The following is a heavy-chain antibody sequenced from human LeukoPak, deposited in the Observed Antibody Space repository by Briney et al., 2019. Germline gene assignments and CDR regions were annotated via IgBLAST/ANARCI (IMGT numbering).Heavy chain of an antibody. CDR2: IWYDGSNK. CDR1: GFTFGDYG. V-gene: IGHV3-33*01. J-gene: IGHJ6*02. Sequence: GGSLRLSCTASGFTFGDYGTGWFRQAPGKGLEWVAVIWYDGSNKYYADSVKGRFTISRDNSKNTLYLQMNSLRAEDTAVYYCARDRGIAVAVHYYGMDVWGQGTTVTVSS. D-gene: IGHD6-19*01. CDR3: ARDRGIAVAVHYYGMDV.